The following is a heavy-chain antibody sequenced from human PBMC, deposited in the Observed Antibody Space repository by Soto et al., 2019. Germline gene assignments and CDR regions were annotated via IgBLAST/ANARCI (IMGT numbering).Heavy chain of an antibody. D-gene: IGHD6-19*01. J-gene: IGHJ4*02. CDR1: GFTFSSYG. V-gene: IGHV3-30*18. CDR3: AKGCGMLAVAGDIFDY. CDR2: ISYDGSNK. Sequence: QVQLVESGGGVVQPGRSLRLSCAASGFTFSSYGMHWVRQAPGKGLEWVAVISYDGSNKYYADSVKGRFTISRDNSKNTLYLQMNSLRAEDTAVYYGAKGCGMLAVAGDIFDYWGQGTLVTVSS.